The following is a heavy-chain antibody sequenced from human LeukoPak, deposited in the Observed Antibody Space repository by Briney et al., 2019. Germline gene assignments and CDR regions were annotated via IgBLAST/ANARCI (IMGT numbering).Heavy chain of an antibody. D-gene: IGHD3-16*01. CDR2: VHYSGST. CDR3: ARGLLGVDI. V-gene: IGHV4-59*01. CDR1: GGSISSYY. Sequence: PSETLSLTCTVSGGSISSYYWSWIRQPPGKGLEWIGYVHYSGSTNYNPSLKSRVTVSVDTSKNQFSLKLSSVTAADTAVYYCARGLLGVDIWGQGTMVTVSS. J-gene: IGHJ3*02.